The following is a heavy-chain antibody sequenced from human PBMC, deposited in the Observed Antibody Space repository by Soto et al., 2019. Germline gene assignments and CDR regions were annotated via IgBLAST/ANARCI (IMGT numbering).Heavy chain of an antibody. CDR3: AKESKHIVVVTALDY. V-gene: IGHV3-23*01. J-gene: IGHJ4*02. D-gene: IGHD2-21*02. CDR1: GFTFSSYA. CDR2: ISGSGGST. Sequence: PGGSLKLSCAASGFTFSSYAMSWVRQAPGKGLEWVSAISGSGGSTYYADSVKGRFTISRDNSKNTLYLQMNSLRAEDTAVYYCAKESKHIVVVTALDYWGQGTLVTVSS.